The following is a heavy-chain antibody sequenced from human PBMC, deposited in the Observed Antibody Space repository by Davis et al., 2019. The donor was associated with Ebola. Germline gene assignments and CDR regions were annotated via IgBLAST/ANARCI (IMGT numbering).Heavy chain of an antibody. Sequence: PGGSLRLSCAASGFTFSSYAMSWVRQAPGKGLEWVSAISGSGGSTYYADSVKGRFTISRENAKNSLYLQMNSLRAGDTAVYYCARYSAAATFDIWGQGTMVTVSS. D-gene: IGHD6-25*01. CDR1: GFTFSSYA. J-gene: IGHJ3*02. V-gene: IGHV3-23*01. CDR2: ISGSGGST. CDR3: ARYSAAATFDI.